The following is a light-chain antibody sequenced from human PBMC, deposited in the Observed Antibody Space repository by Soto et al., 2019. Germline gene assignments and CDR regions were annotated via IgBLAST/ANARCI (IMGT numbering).Light chain of an antibody. J-gene: IGKJ1*01. V-gene: IGKV1-5*01. CDR2: DVS. Sequence: DIQMTQSPSTLPASVGDRVTTSCRASQTVERWLAWYQQKPGKAPKLLISDVSSLERGVPSRFSGSGSATEFTLTISGLQSDDFATYYCQQYKDYVWTFGQGAKVDIK. CDR3: QQYKDYVWT. CDR1: QTVERW.